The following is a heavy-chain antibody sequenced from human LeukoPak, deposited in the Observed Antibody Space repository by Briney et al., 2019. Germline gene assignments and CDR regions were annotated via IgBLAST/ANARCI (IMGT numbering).Heavy chain of an antibody. CDR1: GGSFSGYY. J-gene: IGHJ4*02. Sequence: PSETLSLTCAVYGGSFSGYYWSSIRQTPGKGLEWIGEISHSGGTNYNPSLKSRLTISVDTSKNQFSLKLNSVTAADTAVYYCASFRWAVGFEYWDQGTLVTVS. CDR2: ISHSGGT. CDR3: ASFRWAVGFEY. D-gene: IGHD2-15*01. V-gene: IGHV4-34*01.